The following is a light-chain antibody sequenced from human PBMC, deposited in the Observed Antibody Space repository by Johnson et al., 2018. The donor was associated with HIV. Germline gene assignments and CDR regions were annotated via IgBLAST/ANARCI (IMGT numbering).Light chain of an antibody. Sequence: QSVLTQPPSVSAAPGQKVSISCSGSSSNIGDNYVSWYQQVPGTAPKLLIYENNKRPSGIPDRFSGSKSGASATLAITGLQTGDEADYYCGTWDSSLSAVYVFGTGTKVTVL. V-gene: IGLV1-51*01. CDR2: ENN. CDR1: SSNIGDNY. J-gene: IGLJ1*01. CDR3: GTWDSSLSAVYV.